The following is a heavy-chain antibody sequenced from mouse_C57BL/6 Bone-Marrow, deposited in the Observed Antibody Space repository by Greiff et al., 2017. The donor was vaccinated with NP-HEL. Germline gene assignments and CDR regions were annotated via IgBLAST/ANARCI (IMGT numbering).Heavy chain of an antibody. CDR3: ARSALLLGDFDY. Sequence: VQLKESGPGLVKPSQSLSLTCSVTGYSITSGYYWNWIRQFPGNKLEWMGYISYDGSNNYNPSLKNRISITRDTSKNQFFLKLNSVTTEDTATYYCARSALLLGDFDYWGQGTTLTVSS. D-gene: IGHD1-1*01. V-gene: IGHV3-6*01. CDR2: ISYDGSN. CDR1: GYSITSGYY. J-gene: IGHJ2*01.